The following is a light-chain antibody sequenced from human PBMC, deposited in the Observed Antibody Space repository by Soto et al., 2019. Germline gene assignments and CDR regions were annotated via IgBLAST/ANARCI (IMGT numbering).Light chain of an antibody. CDR3: QSYDSSNQV. CDR2: EDN. Sequence: NFMLTQPHSVSESPGKTVTISCTRSSGSIASNYVQWYQQRPGSSPTTVIYEDNQRPSGVPDRFSGSIDSPSNSASLTISGLETEDEADYYCQSYDSSNQVFGGGTKLTVL. CDR1: SGSIASNY. J-gene: IGLJ2*01. V-gene: IGLV6-57*01.